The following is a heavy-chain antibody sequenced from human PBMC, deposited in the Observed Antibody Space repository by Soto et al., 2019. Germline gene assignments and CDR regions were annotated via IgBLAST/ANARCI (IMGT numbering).Heavy chain of an antibody. CDR1: GYSISSGYY. CDR3: AKHPPPMGQWLVSFDY. V-gene: IGHV3-23*01. J-gene: IGHJ4*02. Sequence: PWETLSLTCAVSGYSISSGYYWGWLRQPPGKGLEWVSAISGSGGSTYYADSVKGRFTISRDNSKNTLYLQMNSLRAEDTAVYYCAKHPPPMGQWLVSFDYWGQGTLVTVSS. CDR2: ISGSGGST. D-gene: IGHD6-19*01.